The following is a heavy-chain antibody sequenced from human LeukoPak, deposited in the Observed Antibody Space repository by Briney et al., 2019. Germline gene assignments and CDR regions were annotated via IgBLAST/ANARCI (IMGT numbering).Heavy chain of an antibody. J-gene: IGHJ5*02. D-gene: IGHD6-13*01. CDR2: VYYSGST. CDR3: AIDRRTGYSSNWFDP. CDR1: GGSMKSSSYY. V-gene: IGHV4-39*07. Sequence: KSSETLSLTCTVSGGSMKSSSYYWGWVRQPPGKGLEWIGSVYYSGSTSYNSSLRSRVTISVDTSKNQFSLKLSSVTAADTAVYYCAIDRRTGYSSNWFDPWGQGTLVTVSS.